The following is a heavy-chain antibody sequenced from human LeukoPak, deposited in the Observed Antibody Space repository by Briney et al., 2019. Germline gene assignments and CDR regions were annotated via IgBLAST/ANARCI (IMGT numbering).Heavy chain of an antibody. CDR1: GFTFANFG. J-gene: IGHJ5*02. CDR2: IMYDGSIK. V-gene: IGHV3-30*02. CDR3: VKESMEGDT. Sequence: QPGGSLRLSCAASGFTFANFGMHWVRQAPGEGLDWVAFIMYDGSIKFYADSVLGRFTISRDNSKNTLDLQMNSLRTEDTAVYYCVKESMEGDTWGQGTLVTVSS. D-gene: IGHD2/OR15-2a*01.